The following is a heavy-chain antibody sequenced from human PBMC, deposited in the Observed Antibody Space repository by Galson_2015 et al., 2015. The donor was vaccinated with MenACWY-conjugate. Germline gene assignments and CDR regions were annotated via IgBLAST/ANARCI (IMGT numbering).Heavy chain of an antibody. Sequence: SETLSLTCAVSGGSISSSNWWSWVRQPPGKGLEWIGYIYYSGSTNYNPSLKSRVTISVDTSKNQFSLKLSSVTAADTAVYYCASLSAGGSSDWGQGTLVTVSS. D-gene: IGHD2-8*02. V-gene: IGHV4-4*02. CDR2: IYYSGST. CDR1: GGSISSSNW. J-gene: IGHJ4*02. CDR3: ASLSAGGSSD.